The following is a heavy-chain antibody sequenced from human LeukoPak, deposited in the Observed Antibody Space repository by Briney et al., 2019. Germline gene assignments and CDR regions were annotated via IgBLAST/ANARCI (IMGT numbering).Heavy chain of an antibody. Sequence: GGSLRLSCAASGFTFSSYAMHWVRQAPGKGLEYVSAISSNGGSTYYANSVKGRFTISRDNSKNTLYLQMGSLRAEDMAVYYCARLSSGYDYDDAFDIWGQGTMVTVSS. CDR3: ARLSSGYDYDDAFDI. J-gene: IGHJ3*02. V-gene: IGHV3-64*01. D-gene: IGHD5-12*01. CDR2: ISSNGGST. CDR1: GFTFSSYA.